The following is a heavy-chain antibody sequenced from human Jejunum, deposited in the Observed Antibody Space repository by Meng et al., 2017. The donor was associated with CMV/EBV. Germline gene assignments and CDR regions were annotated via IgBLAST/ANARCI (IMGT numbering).Heavy chain of an antibody. Sequence: SGYVFNTKGISWVRQASGQGFEWIGWISPYNGNTKLADKFQGRVTLTTESSTRTVYMELRSLTSDDTAMYYCARERPGSGYQVTDYWGQGTLVTVSS. CDR3: ARERPGSGYQVTDY. CDR1: GYVFNTKG. J-gene: IGHJ4*02. D-gene: IGHD2-2*01. V-gene: IGHV1-18*01. CDR2: ISPYNGNT.